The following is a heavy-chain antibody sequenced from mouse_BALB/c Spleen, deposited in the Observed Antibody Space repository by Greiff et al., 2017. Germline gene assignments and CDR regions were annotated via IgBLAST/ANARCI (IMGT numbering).Heavy chain of an antibody. CDR2: IDPSDSYT. CDR3: ARSELGRAMDY. D-gene: IGHD4-1*01. J-gene: IGHJ4*01. CDR1: GYTFTSSW. Sequence: VQLQQPGAELVKPGASVKLSCKASGYTFTSSWMHWVKQRPGQGLEWIGEIDPSDSYTNYNQKFKGKATLTVDKSSSTAYMQLSSLTSEDSAVYYCARSELGRAMDYWGQGTSVTVSS. V-gene: IGHV1-69*02.